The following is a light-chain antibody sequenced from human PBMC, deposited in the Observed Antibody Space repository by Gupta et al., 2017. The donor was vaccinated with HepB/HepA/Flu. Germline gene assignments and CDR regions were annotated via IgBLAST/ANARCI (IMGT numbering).Light chain of an antibody. J-gene: IGLJ1*01. Sequence: QSVLTQPPSASVTPGQRVPISCSGSSSNIGSNTVNCYQQLPATAPKLLIYSNNQRHSGVPERFSGAKYGTSATVATSGLQAEEEADYYCAAGDDSMNGPVFGTGTKVTVL. CDR1: SSNIGSNT. CDR3: AAGDDSMNGPV. CDR2: SNN. V-gene: IGLV1-44*01.